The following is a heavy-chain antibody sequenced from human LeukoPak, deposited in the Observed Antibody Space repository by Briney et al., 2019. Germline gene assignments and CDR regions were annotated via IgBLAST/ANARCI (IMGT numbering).Heavy chain of an antibody. Sequence: PGGSLRLSCAASGFTFSSYAVSWVRQAPGKGLEWVSAISGSGGSTYYADSVKGRFTISRDNSKNTLHLQMNSLRAEDTAVYFCAKGWTDIDYWGQGTLVTVSS. CDR2: ISGSGGST. D-gene: IGHD3/OR15-3a*01. V-gene: IGHV3-23*01. J-gene: IGHJ4*02. CDR3: AKGWTDIDY. CDR1: GFTFSSYA.